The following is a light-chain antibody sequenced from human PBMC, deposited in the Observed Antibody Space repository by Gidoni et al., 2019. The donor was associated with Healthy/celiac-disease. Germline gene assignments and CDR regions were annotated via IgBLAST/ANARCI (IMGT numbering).Light chain of an antibody. V-gene: IGLV2-14*01. J-gene: IGLJ1*01. CDR2: EVS. CDR1: SSDFGGYNY. CDR3: SSYTSSSTYV. Sequence: HSSLTQPASSSGSPGQSITISCTGTSSDFGGYNYVYWYQQHPGKAPKLMIYEVSNRPSGVSNRFSGSKSGNTASLTISGRQAEDEADYYCSSYTSSSTYVFGTGTKVTVL.